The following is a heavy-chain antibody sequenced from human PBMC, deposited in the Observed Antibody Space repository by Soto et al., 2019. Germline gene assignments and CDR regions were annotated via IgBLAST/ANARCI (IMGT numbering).Heavy chain of an antibody. CDR2: IYYTGGT. V-gene: IGHV4-31*01. J-gene: IGHJ3*02. D-gene: IGHD1-1*01. CDR1: GGSISSGHYY. CDR3: ARDWSPSSAFDI. Sequence: QVQLQESGPGLVKPSQTLSLTCTVSGGSISSGHYYWSWIRQHPGKGLEWIGYIYYTGGTYYNPSLRSEXXIXLXXSKNQFSLRLSSVPAADTAVYVCARDWSPSSAFDIWGQGTMVTVSS.